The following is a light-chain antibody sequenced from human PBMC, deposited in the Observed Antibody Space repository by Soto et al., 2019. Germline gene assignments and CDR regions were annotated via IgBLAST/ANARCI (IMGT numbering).Light chain of an antibody. V-gene: IGKV1-5*03. J-gene: IGKJ1*01. CDR3: QQYNSYPWP. CDR2: KAS. Sequence: DLQMTQSPSTLSASVGDRVTITCRASQSISSWLAWYQQKPGTAPKLLIYKASSLESGVPSRCTGSGSGTEFTLPISSLQPDDFATYYCQQYNSYPWPFGQGTKVEIK. CDR1: QSISSW.